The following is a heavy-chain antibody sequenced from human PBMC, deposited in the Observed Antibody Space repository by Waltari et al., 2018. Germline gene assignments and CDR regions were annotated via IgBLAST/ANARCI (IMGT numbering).Heavy chain of an antibody. CDR3: ARKGYHHAFDI. J-gene: IGHJ3*02. CDR1: GFTFSSYW. V-gene: IGHV3-7*01. CDR2: IKQDGSEK. D-gene: IGHD2-2*01. Sequence: EVQLVESGGGLVPPGGSLRLSCSASGFTFSSYWMSWVRQAPGKGLEWVANIKQDGSEKYYVDSVKGRLTISRDNAKNSLYLQMNSLRAEDTAVYYCARKGYHHAFDIWGQGTMVTVSS.